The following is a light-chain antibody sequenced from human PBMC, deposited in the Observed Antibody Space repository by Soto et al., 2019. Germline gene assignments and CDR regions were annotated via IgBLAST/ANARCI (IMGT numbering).Light chain of an antibody. Sequence: QSVLTQPPSASGTPGQRVTISCSGSNSNIGSYTVNWYQQFPGTAPKLLIHTSNQRPSGVPDRFSGSKSGTSASLAFSGLQSEDEADYYCAAWDDSLNYVFGTGTKLTVL. V-gene: IGLV1-44*01. CDR2: TSN. CDR3: AAWDDSLNYV. J-gene: IGLJ1*01. CDR1: NSNIGSYT.